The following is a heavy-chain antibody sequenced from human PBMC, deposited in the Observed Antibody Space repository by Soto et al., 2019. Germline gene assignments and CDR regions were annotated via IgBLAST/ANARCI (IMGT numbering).Heavy chain of an antibody. Sequence: SGPTLVNPTQTLTLTCTFSGFSLRTSGMCVSWIRQPPGKALEWLARIDWDNDKYYSTSLKTRLTVSKATSKNQVVLTLTNVEPVDTATYYCARMGVGGSDYYYYMGVWGKGTTVTSP. CDR1: GFSLRTSGMC. CDR2: IDWDNDK. CDR3: ARMGVGGSDYYYYMGV. J-gene: IGHJ6*03. V-gene: IGHV2-70*11. D-gene: IGHD3-10*01.